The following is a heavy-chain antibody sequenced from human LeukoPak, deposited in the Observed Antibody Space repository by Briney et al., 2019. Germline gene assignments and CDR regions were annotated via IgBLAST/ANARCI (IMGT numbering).Heavy chain of an antibody. D-gene: IGHD6-19*01. Sequence: SETLSLTCAVYGGSFSGYYWSWIRQPPGKGLEWIGEINHSGSTSYNPSLKSRVTISVDTSKNQFSLKLSSVTAADTAVYYCARLPSDYYYGMDVWGQGTTVTVSS. CDR2: INHSGST. J-gene: IGHJ6*02. V-gene: IGHV4-34*01. CDR1: GGSFSGYY. CDR3: ARLPSDYYYGMDV.